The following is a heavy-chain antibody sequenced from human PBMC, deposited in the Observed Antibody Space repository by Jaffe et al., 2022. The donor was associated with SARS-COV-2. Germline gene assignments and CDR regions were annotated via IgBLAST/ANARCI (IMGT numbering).Heavy chain of an antibody. J-gene: IGHJ6*03. CDR3: AKAGHPTYYYYMDV. V-gene: IGHV3-9*01. CDR1: GFTFDDYA. D-gene: IGHD2-8*02. Sequence: EVQLVESGGGLVQPGRSLRLSCAASGFTFDDYAMHWVRQAPGKGLEWVSGISWNSGSIGYADSVKGRFTISRDNAKNSLYLQMNSLRAEDTALYYCAKAGHPTYYYYMDVWGKGTTVTVSS. CDR2: ISWNSGSI.